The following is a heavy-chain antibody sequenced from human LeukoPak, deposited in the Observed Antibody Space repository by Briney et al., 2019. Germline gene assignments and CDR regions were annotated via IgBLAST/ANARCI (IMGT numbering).Heavy chain of an antibody. V-gene: IGHV4-39*07. CDR1: GGSISSSSYY. CDR3: ARGPGMATIKD. J-gene: IGHJ4*02. CDR2: IYYSGST. D-gene: IGHD5-24*01. Sequence: TSETLSLTCTVSGGSISSSSYYWGWIRQPPGKGLEWIGSIYYSGSTYYNPSLKSRVTISIDTSKNQFSLKLSSVTAADTAVYYCARGPGMATIKDWGQGTLVTVSS.